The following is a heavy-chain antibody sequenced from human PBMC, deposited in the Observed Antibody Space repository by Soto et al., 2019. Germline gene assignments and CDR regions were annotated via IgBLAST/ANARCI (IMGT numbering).Heavy chain of an antibody. CDR1: RFTFSDYY. D-gene: IGHD6-13*01. J-gene: IGHJ4*02. Sequence: QVQLVESGGGLVKPGGSLRLSCAASRFTFSDYYMTWIRQAPGKGLECISYISGSGSTIYYADSVKGRFTISRNNARNSLYLQMNNLRAEDTAVYYCACAMTTIAAAGRGFDNWGQGTLVTVSS. CDR3: ACAMTTIAAAGRGFDN. V-gene: IGHV3-11*01. CDR2: ISGSGSTI.